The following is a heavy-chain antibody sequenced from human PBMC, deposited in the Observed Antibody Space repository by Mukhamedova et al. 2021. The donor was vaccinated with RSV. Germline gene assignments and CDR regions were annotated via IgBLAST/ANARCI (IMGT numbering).Heavy chain of an antibody. CDR3: AREVYGSGSYLIDY. Sequence: GLEWVSYISSSSYTNYADSVKGRFTISRDNAKNSLYLQMNSLRAEDTAVYYCAREVYGSGSYLIDYWGQGTLVTVSS. CDR2: ISSSSYT. D-gene: IGHD3-10*01. V-gene: IGHV3-11*05. J-gene: IGHJ4*02.